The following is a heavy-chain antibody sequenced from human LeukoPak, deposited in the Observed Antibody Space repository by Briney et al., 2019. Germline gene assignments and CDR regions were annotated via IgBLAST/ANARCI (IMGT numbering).Heavy chain of an antibody. J-gene: IGHJ3*02. D-gene: IGHD3-22*01. CDR3: AKGGSSGYYYGSDAFDI. CDR1: GFTFSSYW. V-gene: IGHV3-7*01. CDR2: IKQDGSEK. Sequence: GGSLRLSCAASGFTFSSYWMSWVRQAPGKGLEWVANIKQDGSEKYYVDSVKGRFTISRDNAKNSLYLQMNSLRAEDTAVYYCAKGGSSGYYYGSDAFDIWGQGTMVTVSS.